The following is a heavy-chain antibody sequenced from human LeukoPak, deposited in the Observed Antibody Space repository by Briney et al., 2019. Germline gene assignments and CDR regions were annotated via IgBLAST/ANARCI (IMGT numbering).Heavy chain of an antibody. J-gene: IGHJ5*02. D-gene: IGHD6-13*01. CDR2: ISRSSNYK. CDR3: ARAEAAAGTNWFDP. CDR1: GFTFSSYS. V-gene: IGHV3-21*01. Sequence: GGSLRLSCAASGFTFSSYSMNWVRQAPGKGLEWVSSISRSSNYKYYADSVKGRFTISRDNAKNSLYLQMNSLRAEDTAVYYCARAEAAAGTNWFDPWGQGTLVTVSS.